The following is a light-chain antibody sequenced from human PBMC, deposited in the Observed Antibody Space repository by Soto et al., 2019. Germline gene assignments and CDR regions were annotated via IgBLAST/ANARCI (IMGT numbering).Light chain of an antibody. CDR1: QSLISSY. CDR2: ATS. J-gene: IGKJ5*01. V-gene: IGKV3-20*01. Sequence: EIVLAQSPGTLSLSPGEIATLSCRASQSLISSYLAWYQHKPGQAPRLLIYATSSRASGIPDRYSAGGSGTDFTLTISRLEAEDFAVYYCQHYGGSPPITFGQGTRLEIE. CDR3: QHYGGSPPIT.